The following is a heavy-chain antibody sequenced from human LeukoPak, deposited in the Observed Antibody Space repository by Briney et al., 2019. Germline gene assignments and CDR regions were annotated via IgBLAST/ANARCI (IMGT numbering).Heavy chain of an antibody. Sequence: PGGSLRLSCAASGFTFSSYSMNWVRQAPGKGLEWVSSISSSSSYIYYADSVEGRFTISRDNAKNSLYLQMNSLRAEDTAVYYCARALEMATTRSNFDYWGQGTLVTVSS. CDR2: ISSSSSYI. CDR1: GFTFSSYS. D-gene: IGHD5-24*01. CDR3: ARALEMATTRSNFDY. J-gene: IGHJ4*02. V-gene: IGHV3-21*01.